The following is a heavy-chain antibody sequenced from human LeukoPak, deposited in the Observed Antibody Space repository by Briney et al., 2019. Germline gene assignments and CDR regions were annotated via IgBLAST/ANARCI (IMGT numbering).Heavy chain of an antibody. J-gene: IGHJ6*02. Sequence: SETLSLTCTVSGGSISSYYWSWIRQPAGKGLEWIGRIYTSGSTNYNPSLKSRVTMSVDTSKNQFSLKLSSVAAADTAVYYCARITMVRGVPYGMDVWGQGTTVTVSS. CDR1: GGSISSYY. CDR3: ARITMVRGVPYGMDV. D-gene: IGHD3-10*01. V-gene: IGHV4-4*07. CDR2: IYTSGST.